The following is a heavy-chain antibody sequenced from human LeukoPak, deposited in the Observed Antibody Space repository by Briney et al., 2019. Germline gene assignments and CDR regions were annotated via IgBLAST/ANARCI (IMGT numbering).Heavy chain of an antibody. J-gene: IGHJ4*02. CDR1: GFTFSSSW. CDR2: IKNYDIRR. D-gene: IGHD7-27*01. Sequence: PGGSLRLSCAASGFTFSSSWMHWVRQAPGKGLVWVSRIKNYDIRRSHADSVKGRFTISRDKAKNTLYLQMNSLRAEDTAVYYCARENWGIDYWGQGTLVTVSS. V-gene: IGHV3-74*01. CDR3: ARENWGIDY.